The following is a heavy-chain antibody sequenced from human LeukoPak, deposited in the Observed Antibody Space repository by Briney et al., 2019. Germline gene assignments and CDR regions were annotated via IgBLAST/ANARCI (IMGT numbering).Heavy chain of an antibody. CDR1: GYTFTCYY. CDR3: AIELELRPFDY. V-gene: IGHV1-2*02. Sequence: ASVKVSCKASGYTFTCYYMHWVRQAPGQGLEWMGWIHPNSGGTNYAQKFQGRVTMTRDTSISTAYMELSRLRSDDTAVYYCAIELELRPFDYWGQGTLVTVSS. CDR2: IHPNSGGT. D-gene: IGHD1-7*01. J-gene: IGHJ4*02.